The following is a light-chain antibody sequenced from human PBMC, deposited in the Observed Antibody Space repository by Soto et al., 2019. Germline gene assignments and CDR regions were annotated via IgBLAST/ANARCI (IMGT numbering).Light chain of an antibody. Sequence: DIQMTQSPSSVSASVGARVTITCRASQGISSWLGWYQQKPGQAPKLLIYAASSLQSGVPSRFSGCGSVTDFTLPISSLQPEDFATYYCQQANSFPFIFGGRTKVDIK. CDR3: QQANSFPFI. V-gene: IGKV1-12*01. J-gene: IGKJ4*01. CDR1: QGISSW. CDR2: AAS.